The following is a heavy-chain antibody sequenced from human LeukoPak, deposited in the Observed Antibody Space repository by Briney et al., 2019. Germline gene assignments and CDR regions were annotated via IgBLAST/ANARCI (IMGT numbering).Heavy chain of an antibody. V-gene: IGHV3-23*01. D-gene: IGHD2-15*01. CDR3: AKAPVTSCRGAFCYPFDC. Sequence: GRTLRLLCASSGHSFSSYAMSWVRQAPAKGLEWVLAMSCSDDTRYYAASVRGRFTTSRNTSRSTLYLQMNSLRAEDAAVYYCAKAPVTSCRGAFCYPFDCQGQGTLVTVAS. CDR2: MSCSDDTR. CDR1: GHSFSSYA. J-gene: IGHJ4*02.